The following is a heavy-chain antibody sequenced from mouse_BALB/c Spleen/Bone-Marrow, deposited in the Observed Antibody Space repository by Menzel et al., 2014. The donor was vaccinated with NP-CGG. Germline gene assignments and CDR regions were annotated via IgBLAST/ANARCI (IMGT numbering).Heavy chain of an antibody. CDR2: INPYNGGS. CDR1: GYSFAGYT. Sequence: EVQLQQSGPELVKPGASVKISCKASGYSFAGYTMNWVKQSHGKNLEWIGLINPYNGGSSYNQKFKGKATLTVDKSSGTAYMELLSLTSEDSAVYYCAREGYGSSYGFAYWGQGTLVTVSA. J-gene: IGHJ3*01. V-gene: IGHV1-31*01. CDR3: AREGYGSSYGFAY. D-gene: IGHD1-1*01.